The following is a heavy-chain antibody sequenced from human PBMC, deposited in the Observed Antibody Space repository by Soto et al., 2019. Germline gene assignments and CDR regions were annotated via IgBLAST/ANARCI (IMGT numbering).Heavy chain of an antibody. Sequence: EVQLVESGGGLVQPGGSLRLSCAASGFTFSSYVINWLRQAPGEGLEWVSYISISSSTRYYADSVRGRFTISRDNAKNSLYLQMNSLRDEDTAVYYCARGGGFFDYWGQGTLVTVSS. D-gene: IGHD3-10*01. CDR1: GFTFSSYV. CDR2: ISISSSTR. J-gene: IGHJ4*02. CDR3: ARGGGFFDY. V-gene: IGHV3-48*02.